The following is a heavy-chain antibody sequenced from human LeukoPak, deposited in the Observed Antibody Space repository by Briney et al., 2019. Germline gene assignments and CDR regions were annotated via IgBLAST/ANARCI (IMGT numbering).Heavy chain of an antibody. V-gene: IGHV3-7*01. CDR1: GFTFSSYW. D-gene: IGHD3-22*01. J-gene: IGHJ6*03. CDR3: AREVVKLGYYYYYMDV. CDR2: IKQDGSAK. Sequence: GGSLRLSCAASGFTFSSYWMSWVRQAPGKGLEWVANIKQDGSAKYYVDSVKGRFTISRDNAKNSLYLQMNSLRAEDTAVYYCAREVVKLGYYYYYMDVWGKGTTVTVSS.